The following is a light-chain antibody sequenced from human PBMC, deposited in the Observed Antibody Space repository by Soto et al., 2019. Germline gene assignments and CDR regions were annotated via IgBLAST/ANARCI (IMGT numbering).Light chain of an antibody. J-gene: IGKJ4*01. CDR2: DAS. V-gene: IGKV3-15*01. Sequence: EIVLTLSPGTLSLSQRERATLSCRASQSVSRHLAWYQQKPGQAPRLLIYDASTMATGFPARFSGSGSGTEFTLAISSLQSEDFTVYYCQQYNNWPLTFGGGAKVDIK. CDR3: QQYNNWPLT. CDR1: QSVSRH.